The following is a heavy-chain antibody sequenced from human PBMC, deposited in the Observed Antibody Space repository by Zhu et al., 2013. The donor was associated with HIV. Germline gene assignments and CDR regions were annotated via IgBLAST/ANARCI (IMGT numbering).Heavy chain of an antibody. CDR1: GYIFTGYY. CDR2: INPKNGGT. J-gene: IGHJ6*03. D-gene: IGHD3-9*01. CDR3: ARDPSTRYYTDV. Sequence: QVQLVQSGAEVKKPGASVKVSCKASGYIFTGYYVHWVRQAPGQGLEWMGWINPKNGGTKMAQTFQGRVIMTRDTSVNTVYMELRSLTSDDTAVYYCARDPSTRYYTDVWGKGTTVIVSS. V-gene: IGHV1-2*02.